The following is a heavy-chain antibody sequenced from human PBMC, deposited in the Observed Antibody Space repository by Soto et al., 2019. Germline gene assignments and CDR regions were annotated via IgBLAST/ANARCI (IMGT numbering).Heavy chain of an antibody. CDR1: GFNVSTNY. Sequence: EVHLVESGGGLMQPGGSLRLSCAASGFNVSTNYMTWVRQAPGKGLEWVSVIYSGGTTYYADSVKGRFIISRDNFKNTLYLQMNNLRAEDTALYYCARGSGSLYYFHYWGQGTLVTVSS. CDR3: ARGSGSLYYFHY. J-gene: IGHJ4*02. V-gene: IGHV3-53*01. D-gene: IGHD1-26*01. CDR2: IYSGGTT.